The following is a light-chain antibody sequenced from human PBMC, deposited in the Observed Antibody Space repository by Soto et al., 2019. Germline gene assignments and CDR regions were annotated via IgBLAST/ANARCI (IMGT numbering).Light chain of an antibody. Sequence: EIVMTQSPATLSVSPGEGVTLSCRASQGVGITLAWYQQKPGQTPRLLIYNAFTRATGIPARFSGSGSGTEFTLTINSLQSEDSAVYYCQRYNDWPLTFGGGTKVEV. CDR1: QGVGIT. J-gene: IGKJ4*01. CDR3: QRYNDWPLT. CDR2: NAF. V-gene: IGKV3-15*01.